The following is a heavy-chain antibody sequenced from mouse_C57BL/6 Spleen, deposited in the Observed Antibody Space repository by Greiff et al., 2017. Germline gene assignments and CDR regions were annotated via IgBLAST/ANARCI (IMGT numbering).Heavy chain of an antibody. CDR3: ARSYGSSAYYFDY. CDR1: GYAFSSSW. V-gene: IGHV1-82*01. D-gene: IGHD1-1*01. Sequence: VQLQQSVPELVKPGASVPISCQASGYAFSSSWMNWVKQRPGTGLAWIGRLYPGDGDTNYNGKFKVKATLTADKSSSTDYMQLSSLTSEDSAVYFWARSYGSSAYYFDYWGQGTTLTVSS. CDR2: LYPGDGDT. J-gene: IGHJ2*01.